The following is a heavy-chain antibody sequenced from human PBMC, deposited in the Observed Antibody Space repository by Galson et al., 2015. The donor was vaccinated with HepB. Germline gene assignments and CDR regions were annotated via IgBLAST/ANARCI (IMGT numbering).Heavy chain of an antibody. CDR3: AGGGTVTTREDY. D-gene: IGHD4-11*01. Sequence: ETLSLTCTVSGGSISSYYWSWIRQPPGKGLEWIGYIYYSGSTNYNPSLKSRVTISVDTSKNQFSLKLSSVTAADTAVYYCAGGGTVTTREDYWGQGTLVTVSS. V-gene: IGHV4-59*01. J-gene: IGHJ4*02. CDR1: GGSISSYY. CDR2: IYYSGST.